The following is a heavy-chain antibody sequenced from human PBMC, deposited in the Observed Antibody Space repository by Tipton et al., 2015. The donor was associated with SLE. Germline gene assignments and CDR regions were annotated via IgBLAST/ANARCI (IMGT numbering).Heavy chain of an antibody. Sequence: TLSLTCTVSGGSISGHYWSWIRQTPGKGLEWIAYIYHSGSTNYNPSLKSRVTISEDRSKNQFSLKLRSVTAADTAMYYCARGMAARNWFDPWGQGTLVTVSS. V-gene: IGHV4-59*11. D-gene: IGHD6-6*01. CDR3: ARGMAARNWFDP. CDR2: IYHSGST. CDR1: GGSISGHY. J-gene: IGHJ5*02.